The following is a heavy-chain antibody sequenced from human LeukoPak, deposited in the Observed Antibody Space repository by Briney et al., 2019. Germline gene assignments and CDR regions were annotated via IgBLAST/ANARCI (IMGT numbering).Heavy chain of an antibody. V-gene: IGHV1-3*02. CDR3: ARGSHSSSWTIDH. CDR1: GYMFTNYA. Sequence: ASVKVSCKASGYMFTNYAIHWVRQAPGQRLEWMGWSNAANGNTGFSQEFQGRVTITRDTSAGTAYMELSSLRSEDTAVYYCARGSHSSSWTIDHWGQGTLVTVSS. CDR2: SNAANGNT. D-gene: IGHD6-13*01. J-gene: IGHJ4*02.